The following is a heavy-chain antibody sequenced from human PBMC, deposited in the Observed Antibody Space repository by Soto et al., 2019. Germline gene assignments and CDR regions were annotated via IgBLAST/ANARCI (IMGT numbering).Heavy chain of an antibody. J-gene: IGHJ1*01. Sequence: WASVKVSCKASGFSLPNTSFQWLRQARGQRPEWIGWIVVGSGYTNYAQKFQGRVSFSRDKATNSVYLHMNSLAIEDTAIYYCAADLGHIASYRDHRVLDHWGQGTLVTVSS. D-gene: IGHD4-4*01. V-gene: IGHV1-58*01. CDR3: AADLGHIASYRDHRVLDH. CDR1: GFSLPNTS. CDR2: IVVGSGYT.